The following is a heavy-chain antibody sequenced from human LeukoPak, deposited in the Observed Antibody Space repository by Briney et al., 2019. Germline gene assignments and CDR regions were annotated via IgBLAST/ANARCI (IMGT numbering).Heavy chain of an antibody. CDR2: ISGSGGST. J-gene: IGHJ4*02. Sequence: PGGSLRLSCAASGFTFSSYAMSWVRQAPGKGLEWVSAISGSGGSTYYADSVKGRSTISRDNSKNTLYLQMNSLRAEDTAVYYCAKDSWVAGTSFFDYWGQGTLVTVSS. D-gene: IGHD6-19*01. CDR3: AKDSWVAGTSFFDY. CDR1: GFTFSSYA. V-gene: IGHV3-23*01.